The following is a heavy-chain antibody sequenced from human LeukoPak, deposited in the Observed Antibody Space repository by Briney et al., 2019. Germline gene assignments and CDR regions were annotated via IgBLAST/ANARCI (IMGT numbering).Heavy chain of an antibody. V-gene: IGHV1-69*04. Sequence: PVKVSCKASGGTFSSYAISTVRRAPGHRLGCMRRIMPIMGVANYTQKFQGRVTITADKSTSTAYMELSSLRSEDTAVYYCARDAGVGAAPEDAFDIWGQGTMVTVSS. CDR1: GGTFSSYA. D-gene: IGHD1-26*01. CDR3: ARDAGVGAAPEDAFDI. CDR2: IMPIMGVA. J-gene: IGHJ3*02.